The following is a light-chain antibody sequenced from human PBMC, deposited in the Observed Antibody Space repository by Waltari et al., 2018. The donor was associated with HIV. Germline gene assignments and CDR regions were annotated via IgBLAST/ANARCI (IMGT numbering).Light chain of an antibody. CDR3: QQYGSSPLT. Sequence: EIVLTQSPGTLSLSPGERATLSCRASQSVSNNYLVRYKKKPGQAPRRLTYGVSSRATGIPDRFSGSGSGTDYTLTISRLEPEDFAMFYCQQYGSSPLTFGQGTRLEIK. J-gene: IGKJ5*01. V-gene: IGKV3-20*01. CDR1: QSVSNNY. CDR2: GVS.